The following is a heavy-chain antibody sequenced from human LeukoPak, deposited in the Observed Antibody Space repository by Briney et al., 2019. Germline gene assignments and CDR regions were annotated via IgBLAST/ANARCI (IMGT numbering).Heavy chain of an antibody. V-gene: IGHV4-39*06. Sequence: SETLSLTCTVAGGSISNNLYYWGWVRQPPGKGLEWIGSLYYSGSTYYNASLKGRVTISIDKAKNQFALMLSSVTAADTAVYFCARISSVCVKDLYYYMDVWGKGTTVTVSS. CDR1: GGSISNNLYY. D-gene: IGHD3-16*02. J-gene: IGHJ6*03. CDR3: ARISSVCVKDLYYYMDV. CDR2: LYYSGST.